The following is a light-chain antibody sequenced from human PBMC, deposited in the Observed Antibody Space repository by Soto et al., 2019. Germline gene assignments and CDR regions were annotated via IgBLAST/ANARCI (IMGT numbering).Light chain of an antibody. Sequence: EIVLTQSPGALSLSPGERATLSCRASQSVSDIYLAWYQQKPGQAPRLLIYGASIRATGIPDRFSGSGSGADFTLTISRLEPEDFAVYYCQQHGGSLRVSFGGGTKVEI. J-gene: IGKJ4*01. CDR1: QSVSDIY. V-gene: IGKV3-20*01. CDR3: QQHGGSLRVS. CDR2: GAS.